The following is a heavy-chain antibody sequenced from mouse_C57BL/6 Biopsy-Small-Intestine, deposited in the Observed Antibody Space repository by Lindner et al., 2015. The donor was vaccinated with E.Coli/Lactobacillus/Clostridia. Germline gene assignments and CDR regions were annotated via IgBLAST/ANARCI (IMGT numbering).Heavy chain of an antibody. J-gene: IGHJ2*01. V-gene: IGHV10-3*01. D-gene: IGHD1-1*01. CDR1: GFTFKTYA. Sequence: VQLQESGGGLVQPKGSLKLSCAASGFTFKTYAMHWVRQAPGKGLEWVARIRNKSSNYATYYADSVKDRFTISRDDSQSMVYLQMNNLKTEDTAMYYCVRQGGYSYGVSPFDYWGQGTTLTVSS. CDR2: IRNKSSNYAT. CDR3: VRQGGYSYGVSPFDY.